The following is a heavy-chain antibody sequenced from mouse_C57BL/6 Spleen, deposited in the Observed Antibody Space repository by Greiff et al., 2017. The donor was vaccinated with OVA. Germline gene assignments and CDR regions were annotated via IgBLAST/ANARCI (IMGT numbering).Heavy chain of an antibody. Sequence: QVQLKESGAELVRPGASVTLSCKASGYTFTDYEMHWVKQTPVHGLEWIGAIDPETGGTAYNQKFKGKAILTADKSSSTAYMELRSLTSEDSAVYYCTREATTDAMDYWGQGTSVTVSS. D-gene: IGHD1-1*01. V-gene: IGHV1-15*01. CDR3: TREATTDAMDY. CDR1: GYTFTDYE. CDR2: IDPETGGT. J-gene: IGHJ4*01.